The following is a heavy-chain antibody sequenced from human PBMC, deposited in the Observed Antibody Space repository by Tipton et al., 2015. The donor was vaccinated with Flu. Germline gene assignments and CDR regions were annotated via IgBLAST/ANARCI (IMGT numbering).Heavy chain of an antibody. D-gene: IGHD3-10*01. CDR3: ASGAYYFGSETYRDYFDY. CDR1: GYSISSGYY. J-gene: IGHJ4*02. V-gene: IGHV4-38-2*01. CDR2: VYHSGST. Sequence: TLSLTCAVSGYSISSGYYWGWIRQPPGKGLEWIGSVYHSGSTYYNPSLTSRVTISVDTSKNQLSLRLSSVTAADTAVYYCASGAYYFGSETYRDYFDYWGQGTLVTVSS.